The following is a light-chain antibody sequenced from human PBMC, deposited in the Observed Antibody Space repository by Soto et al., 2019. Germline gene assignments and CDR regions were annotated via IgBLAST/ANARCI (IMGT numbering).Light chain of an antibody. V-gene: IGKV1-5*01. Sequence: DLQMTQSPSTLSAFVGDRVTITCRASQRISGWLAWYQQKPGKAPKLLIYDASSLESGVPSRFSGSGSGTEFTLTISSLQPDDFATYYCQQYNSYPLTFGQGTKVEIK. CDR2: DAS. CDR3: QQYNSYPLT. CDR1: QRISGW. J-gene: IGKJ1*01.